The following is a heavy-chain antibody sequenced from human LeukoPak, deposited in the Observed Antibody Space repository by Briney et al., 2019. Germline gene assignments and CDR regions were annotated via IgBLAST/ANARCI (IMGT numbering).Heavy chain of an antibody. V-gene: IGHV4-30-4*01. CDR2: IYYSGST. D-gene: IGHD3-9*01. CDR1: GGSISSGDYY. CDR3: ASRYYDILTGFNWIYFDY. Sequence: SETLSLTCTVSGGSISSGDYYWSWIRQPPGKGLEWIGYIYYSGSTYYNPSLKSRVTISADTSKNQFSLKLSSVTAADTAVYYCASRYYDILTGFNWIYFDYWGQGTLVTVSS. J-gene: IGHJ4*02.